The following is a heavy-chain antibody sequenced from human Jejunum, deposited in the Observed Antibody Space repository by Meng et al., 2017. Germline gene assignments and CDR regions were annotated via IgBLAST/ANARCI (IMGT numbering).Heavy chain of an antibody. CDR1: VGSISSSSYY. CDR2: IYYSGST. Sequence: SETLSLTCTVSVGSISSSSYYWGWIRQPPGKGLEWIGSIYYSGSTYYNPSLKSRVTILVDKSKNQFSLKLSSVTAADTAVYYCARTFVRGVNDYWGQGTLVTGYS. D-gene: IGHD3-10*01. V-gene: IGHV4-39*07. CDR3: ARTFVRGVNDY. J-gene: IGHJ4*02.